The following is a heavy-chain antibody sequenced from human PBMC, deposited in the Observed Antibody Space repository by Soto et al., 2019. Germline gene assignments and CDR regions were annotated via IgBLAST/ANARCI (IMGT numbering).Heavy chain of an antibody. Sequence: SETLSLTCTVSGGSISSSSYYWGWIRQPPGKGLEWIGSIYYSGSTYYNPSLKSRVTISVDTSKNQFSLKLSSVTAADTAVYYCARGRNWFDPWGQGTLVTVSS. CDR3: ARGRNWFDP. CDR1: GGSISSSSYY. J-gene: IGHJ5*02. V-gene: IGHV4-39*01. CDR2: IYYSGST.